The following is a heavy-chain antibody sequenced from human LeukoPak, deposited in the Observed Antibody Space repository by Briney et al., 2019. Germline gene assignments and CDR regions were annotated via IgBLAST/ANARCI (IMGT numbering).Heavy chain of an antibody. V-gene: IGHV3-23*01. Sequence: PGGSLRLSCAASGFTFSSYAMSWVRQAPGKGLEWVSTISGSGGNTYYADSVKGRFTFSRDNSKNTLYLQMNSLRAEDTAVYYCAKLYSSGRYRPHDAFDIWGQGTMVTVSS. D-gene: IGHD6-19*01. CDR3: AKLYSSGRYRPHDAFDI. CDR1: GFTFSSYA. J-gene: IGHJ3*02. CDR2: ISGSGGNT.